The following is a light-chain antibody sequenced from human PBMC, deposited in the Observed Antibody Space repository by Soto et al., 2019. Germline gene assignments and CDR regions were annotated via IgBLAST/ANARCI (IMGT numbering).Light chain of an antibody. V-gene: IGKV3-20*01. J-gene: IGKJ2*01. CDR1: QSVGNTY. CDR3: HQYGSTYT. CDR2: GAS. Sequence: DIVLTQSPGTLSLSPGERATLSRRASQSVGNTYLAWYQQKPGLAPRLLIYGASSRATGIPDRFSGSGSGTDFTLTISRLEPGDSAVYYRHQYGSTYTFGQGTKLEI.